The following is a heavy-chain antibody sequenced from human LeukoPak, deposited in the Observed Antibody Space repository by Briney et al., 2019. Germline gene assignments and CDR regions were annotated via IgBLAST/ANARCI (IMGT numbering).Heavy chain of an antibody. V-gene: IGHV3-30*18. CDR3: AKDLVAVAGGYYYGMDV. CDR1: GFTFSSYG. CDR2: ISQDGSNK. J-gene: IGHJ6*02. D-gene: IGHD6-19*01. Sequence: PGGSLRLSCAASGFTFSSYGMHWVRQAPGKGLEWVAVISQDGSNKYYADSVKGRFTISRDNSKNTLYLQMNSLRAEDTAGYYCAKDLVAVAGGYYYGMDVWGQGTTVTVSS.